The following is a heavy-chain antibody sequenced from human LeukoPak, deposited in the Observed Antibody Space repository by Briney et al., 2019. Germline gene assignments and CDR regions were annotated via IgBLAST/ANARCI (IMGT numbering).Heavy chain of an antibody. D-gene: IGHD1-26*01. V-gene: IGHV4-4*02. J-gene: IGHJ4*02. CDR1: GGSIRSSNW. CDR3: ARGKSRGSHIDY. Sequence: SSETLSLTCGVSGGSIRSSNWWSWVRQPPGKGLEGIGKIHHSGTTNYNPSLKSRVTISVDQSKNQFSLKLRSVTAADTAFYYCARGKSRGSHIDYWGQGTLVTVSS. CDR2: IHHSGTT.